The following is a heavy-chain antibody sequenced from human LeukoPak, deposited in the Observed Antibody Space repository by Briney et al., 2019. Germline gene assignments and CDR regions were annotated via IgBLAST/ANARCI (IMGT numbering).Heavy chain of an antibody. CDR1: GFTFSSYA. D-gene: IGHD3-22*01. V-gene: IGHV3-23*01. CDR3: AKDQRYYYDSSGYYYEEREYYFDY. J-gene: IGHJ4*02. CDR2: ISGSGGST. Sequence: PGGSLRLSCAASGFTFSSYAMSWVRQAPGKGLEWVSAISGSGGSTYYADSVKGRFTISRDNFKNTLYLQMNSLRAEDTAVYYCAKDQRYYYDSSGYYYEEREYYFDYWGQGTLVTVSS.